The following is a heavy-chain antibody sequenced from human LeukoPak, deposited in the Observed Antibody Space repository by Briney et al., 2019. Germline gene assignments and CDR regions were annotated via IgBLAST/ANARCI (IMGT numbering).Heavy chain of an antibody. CDR3: ARGGGWSPYYFDY. V-gene: IGHV4-59*01. D-gene: IGHD4-23*01. CDR1: DGSISSYY. Sequence: PSETLSLTRIVSDGSISSYYWSWIRQPPGKGLEWIGYIYYSGSTNYNPSLKSRVTISEDTSKNQFSLKLSSVTAADTAVYYCARGGGWSPYYFDYWGQGTLVTVSS. J-gene: IGHJ4*02. CDR2: IYYSGST.